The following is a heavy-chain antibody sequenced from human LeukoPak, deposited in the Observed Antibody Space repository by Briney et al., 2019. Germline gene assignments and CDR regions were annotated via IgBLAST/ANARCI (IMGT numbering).Heavy chain of an antibody. CDR2: ISSSSSYT. D-gene: IGHD3-22*01. CDR3: ARERDYYDSSGYYYAFDY. Sequence: GGSLRLSCAASGFTFSDYYMSWIRQAPGKGLEWVSYISSSSSYTNYADSVNGRFTISRDNAKNSLYLQMNILRAEDTAVYYCARERDYYDSSGYYYAFDYWGQGTLVTVSS. V-gene: IGHV3-11*05. J-gene: IGHJ4*02. CDR1: GFTFSDYY.